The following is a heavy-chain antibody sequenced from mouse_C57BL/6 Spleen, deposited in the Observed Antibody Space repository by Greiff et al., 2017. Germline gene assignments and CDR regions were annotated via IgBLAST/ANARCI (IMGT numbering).Heavy chain of an antibody. J-gene: IGHJ3*01. V-gene: IGHV1-50*01. CDR1: GYTFTSYW. CDR3: AGDGPTGAD. Sequence: QVQLQQPGAELVKPGASVKLSCKASGYTFTSYWMQWVKQRPGQGLEWIGEIDPSDSYTNYHQKFKGKATLTVDTSSSTAYLQLSSLTSADSAVYYCAGDGPTGADWGQGTLVTVSA. CDR2: IDPSDSYT. D-gene: IGHD2-3*01.